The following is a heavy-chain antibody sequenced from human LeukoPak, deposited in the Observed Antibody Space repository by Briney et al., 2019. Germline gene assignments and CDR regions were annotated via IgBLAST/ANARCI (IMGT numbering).Heavy chain of an antibody. V-gene: IGHV3-9*01. CDR2: ISWNSGII. D-gene: IGHD3-22*01. CDR1: GFTFDDSA. J-gene: IGHJ1*01. CDR3: AKAPPYYSDSSGYFQH. Sequence: GGSLRLSCAASGFTFDDSAMHWVRQVPGKGLEWVSGISWNSGIIDYADSVKGRFTISRDSAKNSLYLQMNNLRPDDTAFYYCAKAPPYYSDSSGYFQHWGQGTLVTVSS.